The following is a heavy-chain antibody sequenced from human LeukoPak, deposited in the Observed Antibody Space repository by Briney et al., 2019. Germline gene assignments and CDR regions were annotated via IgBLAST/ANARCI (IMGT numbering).Heavy chain of an antibody. V-gene: IGHV3-53*01. D-gene: IGHD6-19*01. Sequence: GGSLRLSCVVSGFTVSTNYMSWVRQAPGKGLEWVSVIYRGGDTYYAESVKGRFSISRDTSNNTIYLEMSGLRAEDTAVYYCAKDEQWLVQGNWFDPWGQGTLVTVSS. CDR3: AKDEQWLVQGNWFDP. CDR1: GFTVSTNY. J-gene: IGHJ5*02. CDR2: IYRGGDT.